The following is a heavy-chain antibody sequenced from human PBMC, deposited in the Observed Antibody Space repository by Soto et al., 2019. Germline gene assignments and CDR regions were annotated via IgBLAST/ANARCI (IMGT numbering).Heavy chain of an antibody. J-gene: IGHJ4*02. Sequence: ASVKVSCKASGYSLSSFGIHWVRQAPGQRLEWMGWINAGNGNTKYSQKLQGRVTFSRDTSANTAYMELTSLTSEDTAVYYCVRTRQQWLVGDSWGQGSLVTAPQ. CDR3: VRTRQQWLVGDS. CDR2: INAGNGNT. V-gene: IGHV1-3*01. D-gene: IGHD6-19*01. CDR1: GYSLSSFG.